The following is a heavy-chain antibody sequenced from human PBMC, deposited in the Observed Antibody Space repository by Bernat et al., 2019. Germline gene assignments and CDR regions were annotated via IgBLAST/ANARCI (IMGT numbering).Heavy chain of an antibody. D-gene: IGHD3-10*01. CDR2: INPNSGGT. J-gene: IGHJ4*02. Sequence: QVQLVQSGAEVKKPGSSVKVSCKASGGTFSSYAISWVRQAPGQGLEWMGWINPNSGGTNYAQKFQGRVTMTRDTSISTAYMELSRLRSDDTAVYYCARDHIRMVRGQLGYWGQGTLVTVSS. CDR1: GGTFSSYA. CDR3: ARDHIRMVRGQLGY. V-gene: IGHV1-2*02.